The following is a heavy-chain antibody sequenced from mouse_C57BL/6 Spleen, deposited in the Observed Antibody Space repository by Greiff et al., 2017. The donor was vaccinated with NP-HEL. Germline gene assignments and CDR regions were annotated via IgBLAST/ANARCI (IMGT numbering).Heavy chain of an antibody. D-gene: IGHD2-4*01. CDR2: IHPNSGST. Sequence: VQLQQSGAELVKPGASVKLSCKASGYTFTSYWMHWVKQRPGQGLEWIGMIHPNSGSTNYNEKFKSKATLTVDKSSSTAYMQLSSLTSEDSAVYYCARGGYYDYDGWFAYWGQGTLVTVSA. CDR1: GYTFTSYW. V-gene: IGHV1-64*01. J-gene: IGHJ3*01. CDR3: ARGGYYDYDGWFAY.